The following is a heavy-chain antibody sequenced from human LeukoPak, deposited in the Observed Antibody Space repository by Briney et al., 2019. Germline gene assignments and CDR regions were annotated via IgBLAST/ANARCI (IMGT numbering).Heavy chain of an antibody. D-gene: IGHD4-17*01. CDR3: ARVTPPATTFDY. CDR2: INPNSGGT. Sequence: ASVKVSCKASEYTFTGYYLHWVRQAPGQGLEWMGWINPNSGGTNYAQKFQGRVTMTRDTSISTAYMELSRLRSDDTAVYYCARVTPPATTFDYWGQGTLVTVSS. V-gene: IGHV1-2*02. CDR1: EYTFTGYY. J-gene: IGHJ4*02.